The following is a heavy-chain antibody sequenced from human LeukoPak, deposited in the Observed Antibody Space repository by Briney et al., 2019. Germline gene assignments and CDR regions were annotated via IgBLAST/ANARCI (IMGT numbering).Heavy chain of an antibody. CDR1: DGSISSYY. J-gene: IGHJ4*02. CDR2: IYYSGST. Sequence: SETLSLTCTVSDGSISSYYWSWIRQPPGKGLEWIGYIYYSGSTNYNPSLKSRVTISVDTSKNQFSLKLSSVTAADTAVYYCARVDYDSKIDYWGQGTLVTVSS. V-gene: IGHV4-59*01. D-gene: IGHD3-22*01. CDR3: ARVDYDSKIDY.